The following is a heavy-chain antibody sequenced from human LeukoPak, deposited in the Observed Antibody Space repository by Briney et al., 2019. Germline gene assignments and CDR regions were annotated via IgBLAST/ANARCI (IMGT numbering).Heavy chain of an antibody. CDR1: GFTFSNFA. J-gene: IGHJ5*02. D-gene: IGHD4-17*01. V-gene: IGHV3-23*01. Sequence: GGSLRLSCAASGFTFSNFAMSWVRQAPGKGLEWVSAISGGSGSTYYADSVKGRFTISRDNSKNTLYLLMTSLRADDTAVYYCATVKYDYGDPVGWFDPWGQGTLVTVSS. CDR2: ISGGSGST. CDR3: ATVKYDYGDPVGWFDP.